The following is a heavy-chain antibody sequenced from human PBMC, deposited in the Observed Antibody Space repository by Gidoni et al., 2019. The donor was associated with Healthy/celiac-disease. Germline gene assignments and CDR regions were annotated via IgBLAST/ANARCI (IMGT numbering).Heavy chain of an antibody. J-gene: IGHJ6*02. CDR3: ARFGYCSGGSCYSGHYYYGVDV. V-gene: IGHV5-51*01. CDR1: GYSFTSYW. CDR2: IYPGDSDT. D-gene: IGHD2-15*01. Sequence: EVQLVQSGAEVKKPGESLKISCKGSGYSFTSYWIGWVRQMPGKGLEWMGIIYPGDSDTRYSPSFQGQVTISADKSISTAYLQWSSLKASDTAMYYCARFGYCSGGSCYSGHYYYGVDVWGQGTTVTVSS.